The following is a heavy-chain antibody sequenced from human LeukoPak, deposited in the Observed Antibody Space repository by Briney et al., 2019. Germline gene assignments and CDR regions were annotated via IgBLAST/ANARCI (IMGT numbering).Heavy chain of an antibody. CDR3: ARHANSGSGYYDY. Sequence: PSETLSLTCTVSGVSISSHYWSWIRQPPGKGLEWIGYIYSGGDTNYSPSLKGRVTILVYTSKNHFSLRLSSVTAADTAVYYCARHANSGSGYYDYWGQGVLVTVPS. D-gene: IGHD3-10*01. CDR1: GVSISSHY. J-gene: IGHJ4*02. CDR2: IYSGGDT. V-gene: IGHV4-59*08.